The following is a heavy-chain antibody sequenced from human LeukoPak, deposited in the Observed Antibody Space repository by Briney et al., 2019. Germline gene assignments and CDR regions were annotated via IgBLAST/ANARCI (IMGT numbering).Heavy chain of an antibody. Sequence: GGSLRLSCAASEFTFSRYSMNWVRQAPGKGLEWVSSISISSNYIYYADSVKGRFTISRDNAKNSLYLQMNSLRAEDTAIYYCAISGGYWAWADWGQGSLVTVSS. V-gene: IGHV3-21*04. CDR3: AISGGYWAWAD. D-gene: IGHD1-26*01. J-gene: IGHJ4*02. CDR2: ISISSNYI. CDR1: EFTFSRYS.